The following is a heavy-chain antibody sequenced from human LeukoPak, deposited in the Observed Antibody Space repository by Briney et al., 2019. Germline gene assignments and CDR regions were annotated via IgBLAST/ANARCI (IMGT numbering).Heavy chain of an antibody. CDR2: ISGSAGST. J-gene: IGHJ4*02. CDR3: ARRYCGGGSCYSRWYFDF. V-gene: IGHV3-23*01. Sequence: GSLRLSSAASGFTFSNYAMNWVRQAPGKGLEWVSGISGSAGSTYYADSVKGRFTISRDNSKNTLYLQMNSLRAEDTAVYYCARRYCGGGSCYSRWYFDFGGQGTLVTVSS. CDR1: GFTFSNYA. D-gene: IGHD2-15*01.